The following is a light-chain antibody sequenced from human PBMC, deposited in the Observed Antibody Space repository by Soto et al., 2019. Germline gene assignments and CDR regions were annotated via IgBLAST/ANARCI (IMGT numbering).Light chain of an antibody. CDR3: QQYGRSPFT. CDR2: GAS. J-gene: IGKJ3*01. CDR1: QSISSSY. V-gene: IGKV3-20*01. Sequence: MVLTQSPGTLSLSPGERASLSCRSSQSISSSYLAWYQQRPGQAPRVXIYGASTRATGIPERFSGSGSGTDFTLTISRLEPEDFAVYYCQQYGRSPFTFGPGTKVDIK.